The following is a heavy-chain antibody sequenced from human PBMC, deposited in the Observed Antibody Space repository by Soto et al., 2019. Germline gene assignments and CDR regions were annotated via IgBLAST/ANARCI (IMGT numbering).Heavy chain of an antibody. Sequence: QVQLVQSGAEVKKPGASVKVSCKASGYTFTSYGIIWVRQAPGQGREWMGWSSAYNGNTNYAQKLQGRVTMTTDTSTSTAYMELRSLRSDDTAVYYCARPLVATIRNYYYGMDVWGQGTTVTVSS. CDR1: GYTFTSYG. D-gene: IGHD5-12*01. V-gene: IGHV1-18*04. J-gene: IGHJ6*02. CDR2: SSAYNGNT. CDR3: ARPLVATIRNYYYGMDV.